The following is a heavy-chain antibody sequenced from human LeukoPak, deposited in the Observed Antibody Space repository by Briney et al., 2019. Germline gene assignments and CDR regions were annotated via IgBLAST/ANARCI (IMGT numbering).Heavy chain of an antibody. D-gene: IGHD3-22*01. J-gene: IGHJ4*02. V-gene: IGHV4-59*08. CDR2: IYYSGST. Sequence: SETLSLTCTVSGGSISSYFWSWIRQSPGKGLECIGYIYYSGSTNYNPSLKSRVTISVDTSKNQFSLKLRSVTAADTAVYYCARLDPRGGYYGLDFWGQGTLDTVSS. CDR1: GGSISSYF. CDR3: ARLDPRGGYYGLDF.